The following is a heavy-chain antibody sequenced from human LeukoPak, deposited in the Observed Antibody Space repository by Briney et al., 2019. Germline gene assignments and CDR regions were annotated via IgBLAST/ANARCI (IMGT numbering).Heavy chain of an antibody. CDR3: ARTSSGWGFDF. CDR1: GFKSSTSW. D-gene: IGHD6-19*01. V-gene: IGHV3-7*05. J-gene: IGHJ4*02. CDR2: IKMDGSEE. Sequence: GGSMRLSCGASGFKSSTSWMNWVRQAPGKGLEWVANIKMDGSEEFYVESVKGRFTISRDNTKNLVYLQMNSLRAEDTALFYYARTSSGWGFDFRGQGALVTVSS.